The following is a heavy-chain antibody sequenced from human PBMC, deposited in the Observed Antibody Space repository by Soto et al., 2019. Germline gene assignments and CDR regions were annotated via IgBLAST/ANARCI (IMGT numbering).Heavy chain of an antibody. J-gene: IGHJ6*02. D-gene: IGHD2-21*02. Sequence: GGSLRLSCAASGFAFRTYAMAWVRQAPGKGLEWVSGIWGSGDRTFYADSVKGRFTISRDSSRNTLYLQMYSLTAEDTALYYCAKTGPYCGGDCSRYFYGMDVWGQGTTVTVSS. CDR3: AKTGPYCGGDCSRYFYGMDV. CDR2: IWGSGDRT. CDR1: GFAFRTYA. V-gene: IGHV3-23*01.